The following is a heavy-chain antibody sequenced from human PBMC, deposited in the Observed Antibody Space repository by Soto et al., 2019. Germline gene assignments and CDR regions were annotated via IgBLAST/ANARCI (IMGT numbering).Heavy chain of an antibody. J-gene: IGHJ5*02. CDR2: MNPGSGDT. D-gene: IGHD3-10*01. Sequence: AASVKVSCKASGYSFTNNDVTWVRQATGQGLEWMGWMNPGSGDTGYAQKFQGRVTMTRDISIATAYMELSSLRSDDTSIYYNARMETLGSLKCFDPWGPGTLVIVCS. CDR3: ARMETLGSLKCFDP. V-gene: IGHV1-8*01. CDR1: GYSFTNND.